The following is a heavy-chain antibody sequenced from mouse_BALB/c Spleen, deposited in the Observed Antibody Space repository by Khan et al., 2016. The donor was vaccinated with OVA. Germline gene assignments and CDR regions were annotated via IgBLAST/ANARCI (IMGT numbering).Heavy chain of an antibody. D-gene: IGHD2-4*01. CDR2: IYPSDGYT. J-gene: IGHJ3*01. Sequence: QVQLQQPGAELVRPGASVKLSCKASGYTFTNYWINWVKQRPGQGLEWIANIYPSDGYTNYNPKFKDKATLTADKSSSTAYMQLSSPTSGDSAVYYCTREGVTMISPWLGYWGQGTLVTVAA. CDR3: TREGVTMISPWLGY. CDR1: GYTFTNYW. V-gene: IGHV1-69*02.